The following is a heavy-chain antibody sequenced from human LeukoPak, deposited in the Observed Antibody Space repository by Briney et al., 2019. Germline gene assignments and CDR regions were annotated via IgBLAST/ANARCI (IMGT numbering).Heavy chain of an antibody. CDR2: ISSSSSTI. CDR1: GFTFSSYS. V-gene: IGHV3-48*04. Sequence: GGSLRLSCAASGFTFSSYSMNWVRQAPGKGLEWVSYISSSSSTIYYAGSVKGRFTISRDNAKNSLYLQMNSLRAEDTAVYYCARDRVSYGISLFDYWGQGTLVTVSS. D-gene: IGHD5-18*01. CDR3: ARDRVSYGISLFDY. J-gene: IGHJ4*02.